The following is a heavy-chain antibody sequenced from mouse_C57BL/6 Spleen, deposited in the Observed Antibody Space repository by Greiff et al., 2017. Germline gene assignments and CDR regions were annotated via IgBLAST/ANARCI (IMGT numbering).Heavy chain of an antibody. CDR3: ATAQAAWFAY. Sequence: QVQLKQSGAELVKPGASVKISCKASGYAFSSYWMNWVKQRPGKGLEWIGQIYPGDGDTNYNGKFKGKATLTADKSSSTAYMQLSSLTSEESAVYFCATAQAAWFAYWGQGNLVTVSA. V-gene: IGHV1-80*01. CDR1: GYAFSSYW. CDR2: IYPGDGDT. J-gene: IGHJ3*01. D-gene: IGHD3-2*02.